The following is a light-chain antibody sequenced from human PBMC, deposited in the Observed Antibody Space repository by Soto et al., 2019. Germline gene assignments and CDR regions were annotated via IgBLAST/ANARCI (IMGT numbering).Light chain of an antibody. CDR2: EVN. CDR1: STDVGGYNY. Sequence: LAQPSSVSGSPGQSITISCTGTSTDVGGYNYVSWYQHHPGKGPKLIIYEVNNRPSGVSNRFSGSKSGNTASLTISGLQTEDEADYYCTSYTSSFTHLFGTGTKVTVL. CDR3: TSYTSSFTHL. J-gene: IGLJ1*01. V-gene: IGLV2-14*01.